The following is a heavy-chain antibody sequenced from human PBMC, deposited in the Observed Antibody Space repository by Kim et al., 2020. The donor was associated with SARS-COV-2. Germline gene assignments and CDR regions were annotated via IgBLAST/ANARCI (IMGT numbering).Heavy chain of an antibody. CDR3: ARPYYGSGSYPYFDY. CDR2: INHSGST. Sequence: SETLSLTCAVYGGSFSGYYWSWIRQPPGKGLEWIGEINHSGSTNYNPSLKSRVTISVDTSKNQFSLKLSSVTAADTAVYYCARPYYGSGSYPYFDYWGQGTLVTVSS. V-gene: IGHV4-34*01. CDR1: GGSFSGYY. D-gene: IGHD3-10*01. J-gene: IGHJ4*02.